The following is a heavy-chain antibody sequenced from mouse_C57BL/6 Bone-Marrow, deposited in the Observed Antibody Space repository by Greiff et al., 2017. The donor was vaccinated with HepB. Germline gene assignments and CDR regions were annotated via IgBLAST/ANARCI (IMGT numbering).Heavy chain of an antibody. J-gene: IGHJ2*01. V-gene: IGHV1-55*01. Sequence: QVQLQQPGAELVKPGASVKMSCKASGYTFTSYWITWVKQRPGQGLEWIGDIYPGSGSTKYNEKFKSKATLTVDTSSSTAYMQLSSLTSEDSAVYYCARYSFITTVDYFDYWGQGTTLTVSS. CDR2: IYPGSGST. CDR3: ARYSFITTVDYFDY. CDR1: GYTFTSYW. D-gene: IGHD1-1*01.